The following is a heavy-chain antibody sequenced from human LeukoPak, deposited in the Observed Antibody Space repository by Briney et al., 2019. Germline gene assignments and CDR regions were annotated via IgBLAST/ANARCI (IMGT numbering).Heavy chain of an antibody. CDR1: GGSISSSSYY. J-gene: IGHJ6*03. Sequence: SETLSLTCTVSGGSISSSSYYWGWIRQPPGKGLEWIGSIYYSGSTYYNPSLKSRVTISVDTSKNQFSLKLSSVTAADTAVYYCAGHPMGFTVTTAYYYYYYYMDVWGKGTTVTVSS. CDR3: AGHPMGFTVTTAYYYYYYYMDV. V-gene: IGHV4-39*01. CDR2: IYYSGST. D-gene: IGHD4-17*01.